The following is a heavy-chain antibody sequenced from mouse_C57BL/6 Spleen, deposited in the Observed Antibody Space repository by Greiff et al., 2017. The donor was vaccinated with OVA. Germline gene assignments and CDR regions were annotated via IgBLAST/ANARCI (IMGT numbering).Heavy chain of an antibody. J-gene: IGHJ2*01. D-gene: IGHD1-1*01. CDR3: TRVPTVVATPFDY. Sequence: VQLQQSGTVLARPGASVKMSCKTSGYTFTSYWMHWVKQRPGQGLAWIGAIYPGNSDTSYNQKFKGKAKLTAVTSASTAYMELSSLTNEDSAVYYCTRVPTVVATPFDYWGQGTTLTVSS. V-gene: IGHV1-5*01. CDR1: GYTFTSYW. CDR2: IYPGNSDT.